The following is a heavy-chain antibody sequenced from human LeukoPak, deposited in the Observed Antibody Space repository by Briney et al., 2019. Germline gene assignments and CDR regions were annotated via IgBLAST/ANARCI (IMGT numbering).Heavy chain of an antibody. D-gene: IGHD3-22*01. Sequence: PGGSLRLSCAASGLTFQNTWMHWIRQAPGKGLVWVSRITSDGITTTYADSVKGRFTISRDNAKNSLYLQMNSLRAEDTAVYYCARDLPPLYYYDSSASRAFDIWGQGTMVTVSS. V-gene: IGHV3-74*01. CDR2: ITSDGITT. CDR3: ARDLPPLYYYDSSASRAFDI. J-gene: IGHJ3*02. CDR1: GLTFQNTW.